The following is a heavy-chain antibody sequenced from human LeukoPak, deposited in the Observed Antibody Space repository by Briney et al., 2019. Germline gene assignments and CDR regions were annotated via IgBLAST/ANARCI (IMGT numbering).Heavy chain of an antibody. CDR2: ISGSGGST. CDR1: GFTFSSYA. Sequence: GGSLRLSCAASGFTFSSYAMSWVRQAPGKGLEWVSAISGSGGSTYYADSVKGRFTISRDNSKNTLYLQMNSLRAEDTAVYYCAHSIAVAGSFDYWGQGTLVTASS. D-gene: IGHD6-19*01. J-gene: IGHJ4*02. CDR3: AHSIAVAGSFDY. V-gene: IGHV3-23*01.